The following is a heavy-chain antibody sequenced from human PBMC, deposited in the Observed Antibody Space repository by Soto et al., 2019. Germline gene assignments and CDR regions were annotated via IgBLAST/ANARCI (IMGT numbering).Heavy chain of an antibody. Sequence: SETLSLTCTVSGGSISSYYWSWIRQPPGKGLEWIGYIYYSGSTNYNPSLKSRVTISRDNAKNTLYLQMNSLRADDTAMYYCAREKAVAGISFDFWGQGTLVTVSS. CDR3: AREKAVAGISFDF. J-gene: IGHJ4*02. V-gene: IGHV4-59*12. D-gene: IGHD6-19*01. CDR1: GGSISSYY. CDR2: IYYSGST.